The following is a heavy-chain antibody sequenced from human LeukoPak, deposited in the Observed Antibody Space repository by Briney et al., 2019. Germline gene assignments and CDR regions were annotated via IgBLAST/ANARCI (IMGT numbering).Heavy chain of an antibody. Sequence: GGSLRLSCAASGFTFSSYWISWVRQAPGKGLEGVSVIYSGGSTYYADSVKGRFTISRDNSKNTLYLQMNSLRAEDTAVYYCARDRDGVYYFDYWGQGTLVTVSS. J-gene: IGHJ4*02. CDR1: GFTFSSYW. V-gene: IGHV3-66*01. CDR3: ARDRDGVYYFDY. CDR2: IYSGGST. D-gene: IGHD4-17*01.